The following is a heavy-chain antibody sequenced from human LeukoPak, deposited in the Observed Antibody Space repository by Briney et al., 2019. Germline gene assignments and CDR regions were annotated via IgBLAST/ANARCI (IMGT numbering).Heavy chain of an antibody. J-gene: IGHJ4*02. CDR1: GFTFDDYG. CDR2: INWNGGST. CDR3: ASGSPYSSGWYYFDY. D-gene: IGHD6-19*01. Sequence: GGSLRLSCAASGFTFDDYGMSWVRQAPGKGLEWVSGINWNGGSTGYADSVKGRFTISRDNAKNSLYLQMNSLRAEDTALYYCASGSPYSSGWYYFDYWGQGTLVTVSS. V-gene: IGHV3-20*04.